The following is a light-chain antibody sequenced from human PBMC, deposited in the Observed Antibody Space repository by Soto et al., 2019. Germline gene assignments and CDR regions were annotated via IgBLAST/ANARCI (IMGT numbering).Light chain of an antibody. Sequence: EIVMTQSPATLSVSPGERATVSCRASQSVGTNLAWYQQRPGQAPRLLIYGASTRATGNPDRFSGSGSGTEFTLTISSLQSEDFAVYYCQQYNNWPITFGQGTRLEIK. J-gene: IGKJ5*01. CDR2: GAS. CDR1: QSVGTN. V-gene: IGKV3-15*01. CDR3: QQYNNWPIT.